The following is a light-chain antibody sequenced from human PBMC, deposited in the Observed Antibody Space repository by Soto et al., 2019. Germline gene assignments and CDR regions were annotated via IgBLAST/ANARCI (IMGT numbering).Light chain of an antibody. CDR2: DNN. CDR1: SSNIGSNT. Sequence: QSVLTQPPSASGTPGQRVTISCSGSSSNIGSNTVNWYQQLPGTAPKLLIYDNNQRPSGVPDRFSGSKSGTSASLAISGLQSEDEADYYCAAWDGSLNVVVFGGGTKLTFL. V-gene: IGLV1-44*01. CDR3: AAWDGSLNVVV. J-gene: IGLJ2*01.